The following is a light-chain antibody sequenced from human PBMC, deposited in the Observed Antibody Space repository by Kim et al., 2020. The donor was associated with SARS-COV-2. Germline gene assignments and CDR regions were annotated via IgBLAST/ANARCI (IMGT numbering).Light chain of an antibody. CDR3: QVWDSNTAV. CDR1: SIGGKS. V-gene: IGLV3-9*01. CDR2: RDR. Sequence: SYELTQPLSVSVALGQTARITCGGSSIGGKSVHWYQQKPGQAPVLVIYRDRNRPSGIPERFSGSNSGNTATLTISRAQAGDEADYYCQVWDSNTAVFGGG. J-gene: IGLJ3*02.